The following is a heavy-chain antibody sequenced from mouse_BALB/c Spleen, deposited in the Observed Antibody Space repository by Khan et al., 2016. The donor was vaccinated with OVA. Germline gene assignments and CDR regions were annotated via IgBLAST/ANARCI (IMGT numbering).Heavy chain of an antibody. J-gene: IGHJ3*01. V-gene: IGHV5-17*02. Sequence: EVELVESGGGLVQPGGSRKLSCAASGFTFSNFGMHWVRQAPEKGLEWVAYISSGSNNIYYADSVKGRFTISRDNPENTLFLQMTSLRSEDTAIYYCTRRHNTDAWFAYWGQGTLVTVSA. CDR1: GFTFSNFG. D-gene: IGHD6-1*01. CDR3: TRRHNTDAWFAY. CDR2: ISSGSNNI.